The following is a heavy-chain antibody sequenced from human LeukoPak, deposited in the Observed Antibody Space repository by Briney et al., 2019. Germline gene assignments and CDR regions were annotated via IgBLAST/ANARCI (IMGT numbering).Heavy chain of an antibody. V-gene: IGHV4-39*01. Sequence: PSETLSLTCTVSGGSISSYYWGWIRQPPGKGLEWIGSIYYSGSTYYNPSLNSRVTISVDTSKNQFSLKLTSVTAADTAVYYCARHGHHGDHDYWGQGTLVTVSS. J-gene: IGHJ4*02. D-gene: IGHD2-21*02. CDR1: GGSISSYY. CDR2: IYYSGST. CDR3: ARHGHHGDHDY.